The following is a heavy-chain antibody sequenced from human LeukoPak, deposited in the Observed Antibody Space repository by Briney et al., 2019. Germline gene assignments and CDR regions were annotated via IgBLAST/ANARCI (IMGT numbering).Heavy chain of an antibody. D-gene: IGHD3-22*01. V-gene: IGHV1-2*02. CDR1: GYTFSAYY. Sequence: ASVKVPCRASGYTFSAYYIHWVRQAPGQGLEWMGWINPNSGGTNYAQKFQGRVTMTRDTSISTAYMELSRLRSDDTAVYYCVRWLLPRRYFDYWGQGTLVTVSS. CDR2: INPNSGGT. CDR3: VRWLLPRRYFDY. J-gene: IGHJ4*02.